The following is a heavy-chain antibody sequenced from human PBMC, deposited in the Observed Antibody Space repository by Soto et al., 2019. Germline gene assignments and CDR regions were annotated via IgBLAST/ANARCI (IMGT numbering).Heavy chain of an antibody. CDR2: IKSKADGGTT. J-gene: IGHJ6*02. Sequence: PGESLKISCAASGFTFPNAWMNWVRQAPGKGLEWVGRIKSKADGGTTDYATPVKGRFIISRDDSKYTVDLQMHSADTEDSGVYYCTTHHFYNSGSPLPPYVVDAWGQGTTVTVSS. D-gene: IGHD3-10*01. V-gene: IGHV3-15*07. CDR1: GFTFPNAW. CDR3: TTHHFYNSGSPLPPYVVDA.